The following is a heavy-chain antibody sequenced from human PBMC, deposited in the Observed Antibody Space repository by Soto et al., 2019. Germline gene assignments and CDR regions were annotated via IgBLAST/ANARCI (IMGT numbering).Heavy chain of an antibody. CDR1: GYTFTSYY. CDR2: INPSGGST. D-gene: IGHD3-9*01. CDR3: ARDALRYFDWLGVWFDP. V-gene: IGHV1-46*01. Sequence: QVQLVQSGAEVKKPGASVKVSCKASGYTFTSYYMHWVRQAPGQGLEWMGIINPSGGSTSYAQKFQGRXTXXXXXXXXXXXXXXXXXXXXXXXXYXCARDALRYFDWLGVWFDPWGQGTLVTVSS. J-gene: IGHJ5*02.